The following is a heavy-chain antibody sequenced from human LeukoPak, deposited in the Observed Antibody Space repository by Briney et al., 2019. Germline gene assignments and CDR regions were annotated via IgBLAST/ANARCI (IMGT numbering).Heavy chain of an antibody. CDR1: GFTFSAYA. CDR3: AKLKQWQPQRYFFEY. D-gene: IGHD6-19*01. J-gene: IGHJ4*02. CDR2: ISYDGSNK. Sequence: GGSLRLSCAASGFTFSAYAMHWVRQAPGKGLEWVAVISYDGSNKYYADAVKGRVTISRDNSKNILYLQLNSLRAEDTAVYCAKLKQWQPQRYFFEYWGQGALVTVAS. V-gene: IGHV3-30-3*02.